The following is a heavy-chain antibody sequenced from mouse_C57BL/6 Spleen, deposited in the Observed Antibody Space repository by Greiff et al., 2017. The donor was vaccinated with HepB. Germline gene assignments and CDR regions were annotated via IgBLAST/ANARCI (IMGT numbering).Heavy chain of an antibody. CDR2: IDPEDGDT. D-gene: IGHD3-2*02. CDR3: TTSTAQAPYAMDY. V-gene: IGHV14-1*01. CDR1: GYTFTSYW. J-gene: IGHJ4*01. Sequence: VQLQQPGAELVKPGASVKLSCKASGYTFTSYWMHWVKQRPGQGLEWIGRIDPEDGDTEYAPKFQGKATMTADTSSNTAYLQLSSLTSEDTAVYYCTTSTAQAPYAMDYWGQGTSVTVSS.